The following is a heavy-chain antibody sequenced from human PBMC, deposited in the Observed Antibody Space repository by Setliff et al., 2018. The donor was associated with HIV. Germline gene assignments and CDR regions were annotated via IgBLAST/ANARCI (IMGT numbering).Heavy chain of an antibody. D-gene: IGHD4-4*01. CDR1: GGSISRGGRY. CDR2: VYYTGES. Sequence: SETLSLTYSVYGGSISRGGRYWGWIRQHPGRGLEWLGYVYYTGESFYKPSLGGRVTILQDKSKNQFSLELRSVTAADTAVYYCASATVGGASPFDSWGPGTLVTVSS. CDR3: ASATVGGASPFDS. V-gene: IGHV4-31*03. J-gene: IGHJ4*02.